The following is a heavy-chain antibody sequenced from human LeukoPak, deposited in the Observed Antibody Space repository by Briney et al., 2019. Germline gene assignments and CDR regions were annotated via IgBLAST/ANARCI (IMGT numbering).Heavy chain of an antibody. D-gene: IGHD5-24*01. CDR1: RGSSSGYY. V-gene: IGHV4-34*01. CDR3: ASPATGNRDGFDY. J-gene: IGHJ4*01. CDR2: VNGDGST. Sequence: PSQTLSLTRAVYRGSSSGYYWSWIRQPPGLGLEWIGDVNGDGSTSYNPPPQNRVSISGDTSKNQLSLKLTSVSAADTAVYYCASPATGNRDGFDYWSQGTLVSVSS.